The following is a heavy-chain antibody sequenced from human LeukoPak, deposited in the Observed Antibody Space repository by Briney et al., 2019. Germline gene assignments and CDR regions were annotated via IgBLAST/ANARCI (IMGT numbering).Heavy chain of an antibody. D-gene: IGHD3-3*01. Sequence: PGGSLRLSCATSGFTFSSYGIHWVRQAPGKGLEWVAFIRYDGSKKYYADSVKGRFTISRDNSKNTLYLQMNSLRSEDTAVYYCARDRFFGVVIRPHYWGQGTLVTVSS. V-gene: IGHV3-30*02. CDR3: ARDRFFGVVIRPHY. CDR2: IRYDGSKK. J-gene: IGHJ4*02. CDR1: GFTFSSYG.